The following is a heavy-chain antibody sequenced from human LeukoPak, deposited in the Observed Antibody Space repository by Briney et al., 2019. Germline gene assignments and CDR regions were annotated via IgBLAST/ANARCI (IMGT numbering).Heavy chain of an antibody. CDR2: INHSGST. Sequence: PSETLSLTCAVYGGSFSGYYWSWIRQPPGKGLEWIGEINHSGSTNYNPSLKSRVTISVDTSKNQFSLKLSSVTAADTAVYYCARPLFPTVPIHLGYFDLWGRGTLVTVSS. CDR3: ARPLFPTVPIHLGYFDL. D-gene: IGHD4-17*01. J-gene: IGHJ2*01. V-gene: IGHV4-34*01. CDR1: GGSFSGYY.